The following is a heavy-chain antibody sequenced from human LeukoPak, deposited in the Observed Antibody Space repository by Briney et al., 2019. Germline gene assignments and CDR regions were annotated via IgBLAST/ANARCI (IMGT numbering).Heavy chain of an antibody. CDR1: GYTFTGYY. Sequence: ASVKVSCKASGYTFTGYYMHWVRQAPGQGLEWMGWINPNSGGTNYAQKFQGRVTMTRDTSISTAYMELSRLGSDDTAVYYCARGNEWRTVTHPVRYWGQGTLVTVSS. CDR2: INPNSGGT. V-gene: IGHV1-2*02. CDR3: ARGNEWRTVTHPVRY. D-gene: IGHD4-17*01. J-gene: IGHJ4*02.